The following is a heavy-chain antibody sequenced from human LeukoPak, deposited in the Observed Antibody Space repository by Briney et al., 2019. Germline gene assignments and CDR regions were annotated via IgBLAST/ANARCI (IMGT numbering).Heavy chain of an antibody. D-gene: IGHD3-10*01. CDR3: ATTPGAYYYYHMDV. CDR1: GFTFSTYV. CDR2: ILGSGGGT. J-gene: IGHJ6*02. Sequence: GGSLRPSCAASGFTFSTYVMTWGRQAPGKGLEWVSAILGSGGGTYYTDSVKGRFTISRDNSKNTLYLQVNSLRAEDTAVYYCATTPGAYYYYHMDVWGQGTTVTVSS. V-gene: IGHV3-23*01.